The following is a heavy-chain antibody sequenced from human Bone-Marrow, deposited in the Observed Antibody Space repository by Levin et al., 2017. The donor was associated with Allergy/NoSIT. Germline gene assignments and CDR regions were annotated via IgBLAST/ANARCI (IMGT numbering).Heavy chain of an antibody. J-gene: IGHJ4*02. CDR1: GYTFTSYA. CDR2: INTNSGNP. V-gene: IGHV7-4-1*02. CDR3: ARVFRGYSYGADY. D-gene: IGHD5-18*01. Sequence: GESLKISCRASGYTFTSYAMNWVRQAPGQGLEWMGWINTNSGNPTYAQGFTGRFVFSLDTSVSTAYLQISSLKAEDTAVYYCARVFRGYSYGADYWGQGTLVTVSS.